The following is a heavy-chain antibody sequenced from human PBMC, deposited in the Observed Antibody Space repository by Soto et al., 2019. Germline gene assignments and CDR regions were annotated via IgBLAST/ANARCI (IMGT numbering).Heavy chain of an antibody. D-gene: IGHD5-18*01. V-gene: IGHV1-18*01. CDR1: GYTFTSYG. CDR2: ISAYNGNT. Sequence: VASVKVSCKASGYTFTSYGISWVRQAPGQGLEWMGWISAYNGNTNYAQKLQGRVTMTTDTSTSTAYMELRSLRSDDTAVYYCARATAMVMAQSDLEDYWGQGTLVTVSS. J-gene: IGHJ4*02. CDR3: ARATAMVMAQSDLEDY.